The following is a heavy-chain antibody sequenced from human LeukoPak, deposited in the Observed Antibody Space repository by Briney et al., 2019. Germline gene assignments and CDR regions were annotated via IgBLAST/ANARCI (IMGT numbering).Heavy chain of an antibody. D-gene: IGHD2-8*01. CDR2: ISYDGSNK. Sequence: PGGSLRLSCAASGFTFSSYAMHWVRQAPGKGLEWVAIISYDGSNKYYADSVKGRFTISRDNSKNTLYLQMSSLRAEDTAVYYCAKDRFVLMVYAPCDYWGQGTLVTVSS. CDR3: AKDRFVLMVYAPCDY. V-gene: IGHV3-30-3*01. J-gene: IGHJ4*02. CDR1: GFTFSSYA.